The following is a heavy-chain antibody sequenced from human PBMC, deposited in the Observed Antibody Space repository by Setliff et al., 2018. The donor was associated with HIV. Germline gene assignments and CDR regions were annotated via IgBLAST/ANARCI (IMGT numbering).Heavy chain of an antibody. V-gene: IGHV4-59*11. D-gene: IGHD3-10*01. Sequence: KPSETLSLTCTVSGGSISSHYWSWIRQPPGKGLEWIAYIYNTGSSNYNPSLKGRVTISIDTSKNQFSLKLNSVTAADTAVYYCARFALGSRMDYFDYWGQGTLVTSPQ. CDR3: ARFALGSRMDYFDY. CDR1: GGSISSHY. J-gene: IGHJ4*02. CDR2: IYNTGSS.